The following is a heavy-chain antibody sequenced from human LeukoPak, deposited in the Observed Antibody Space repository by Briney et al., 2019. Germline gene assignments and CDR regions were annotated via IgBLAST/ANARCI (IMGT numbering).Heavy chain of an antibody. V-gene: IGHV3-21*01. J-gene: IGHJ6*03. D-gene: IGHD1-26*01. CDR1: GFTFNNYN. Sequence: GGSLRLSCAASGFTFNNYNMNWVRQAPGKALEWVSSITSRGTYIFYADSVKGRFTISRDNAKNSLYLQLNSLGPEDTAVYYCARDPYSGDYGNTYYYYMDVWGKGTTVTISS. CDR2: ITSRGTYI. CDR3: ARDPYSGDYGNTYYYYMDV.